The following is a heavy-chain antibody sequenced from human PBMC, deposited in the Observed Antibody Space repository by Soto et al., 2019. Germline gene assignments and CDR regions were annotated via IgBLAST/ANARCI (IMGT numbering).Heavy chain of an antibody. Sequence: GGSLRLSCAASGFTFSSYAMSWVRQAPGKGLEWVSAISGSGGSTYYADSVKGRFTISRDNSKNTLYLQMNSLRAEDTAVYHCAKDSEGITIFGVVPGTWGQGTLVTVSS. D-gene: IGHD3-3*01. CDR1: GFTFSSYA. CDR2: ISGSGGST. J-gene: IGHJ5*02. CDR3: AKDSEGITIFGVVPGT. V-gene: IGHV3-23*01.